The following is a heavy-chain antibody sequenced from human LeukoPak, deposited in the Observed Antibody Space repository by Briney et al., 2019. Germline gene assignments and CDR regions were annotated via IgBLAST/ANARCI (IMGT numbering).Heavy chain of an antibody. CDR1: GGSISSGGYY. J-gene: IGHJ5*02. D-gene: IGHD3-3*01. V-gene: IGHV4-31*03. Sequence: SETLSLTCTVSGGSISSGGYYWSWIRQHPGKGLEWIGYIYYSGSTYYNPSLKSRVTISVDTSKNQFSLKLSSVTAADTAVYYCARRAPVLRFLEWLPRNWFDPWGQGTLVTVSS. CDR3: ARRAPVLRFLEWLPRNWFDP. CDR2: IYYSGST.